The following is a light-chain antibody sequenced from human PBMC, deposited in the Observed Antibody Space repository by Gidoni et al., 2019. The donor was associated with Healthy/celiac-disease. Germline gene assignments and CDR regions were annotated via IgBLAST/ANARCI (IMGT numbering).Light chain of an antibody. CDR1: QSVSSY. CDR3: QQRSNWPPLT. CDR2: YAS. Sequence: EIVLTHSPATLSLSPGERATLSCRASQSVSSYLAWYQQKPGQAPRLLIYYASNRATGIPARFSGSGSGTDFTLTISSLEPEDFAVYYCQQRSNWPPLTFGGGTKVEIK. J-gene: IGKJ4*01. V-gene: IGKV3-11*01.